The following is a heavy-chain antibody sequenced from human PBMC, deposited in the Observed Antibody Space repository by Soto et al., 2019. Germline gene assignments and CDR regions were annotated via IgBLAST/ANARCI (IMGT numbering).Heavy chain of an antibody. J-gene: IGHJ6*02. V-gene: IGHV4-39*07. CDR1: GGSISRSTYY. CDR2: IYYSGST. D-gene: IGHD2-2*01. Sequence: PSETLSLTCTVSGGSISRSTYYWGWIRQPPGKGLEWIGSIYYSGSTYYRPSLKSRVTISVDTSKNQFSLKLSSVTAADTAVYYCARSSSTRFYYYYYYGMDVWGQGTTVTVSS. CDR3: ARSSSTRFYYYYYYGMDV.